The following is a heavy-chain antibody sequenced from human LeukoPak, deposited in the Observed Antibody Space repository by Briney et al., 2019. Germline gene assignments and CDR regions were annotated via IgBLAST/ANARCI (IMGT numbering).Heavy chain of an antibody. V-gene: IGHV3-72*01. D-gene: IGHD5-18*01. J-gene: IGHJ4*02. Sequence: GGSLRLSCAGSGFTVSDHYMDWVRQAPGKGLEWVGRTRNKANSYTTDYAASVKDRFTISRDDSKNSLYLQMNSLKTEDTAVYYCARGSALGPFDYWGQGTLVTVSS. CDR1: GFTVSDHY. CDR3: ARGSALGPFDY. CDR2: TRNKANSYTT.